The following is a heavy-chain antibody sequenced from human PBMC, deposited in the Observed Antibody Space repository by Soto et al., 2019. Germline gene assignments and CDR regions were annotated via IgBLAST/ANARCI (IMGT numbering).Heavy chain of an antibody. V-gene: IGHV3-33*01. CDR2: IWYDGSNK. J-gene: IGHJ4*02. D-gene: IGHD1-26*01. CDR3: ARDPLPSIVGVGLYYFDY. CDR1: GVTFSSYG. Sequence: GGSLRLSCAASGVTFSSYGMHWVRQAPGKGLEWVAVIWYDGSNKYYADSVKGRFTISRDNSKNTLYLQMNSLRAEDTAVYYCARDPLPSIVGVGLYYFDYWGQGTLVTVSS.